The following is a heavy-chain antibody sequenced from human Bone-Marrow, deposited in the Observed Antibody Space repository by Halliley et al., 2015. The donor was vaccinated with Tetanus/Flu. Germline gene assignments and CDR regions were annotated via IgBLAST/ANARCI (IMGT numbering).Heavy chain of an antibody. Sequence: SKWYNYYAVSVKSRITINPDTSKNQFSLQLNSVTPEDTAVYYCAREGGYCSGGSCLWWFDPWGQGTLVTVSS. D-gene: IGHD2-15*01. CDR3: AREGGYCSGGSCLWWFDP. V-gene: IGHV6-1*01. J-gene: IGHJ5*02. CDR2: SKWYN.